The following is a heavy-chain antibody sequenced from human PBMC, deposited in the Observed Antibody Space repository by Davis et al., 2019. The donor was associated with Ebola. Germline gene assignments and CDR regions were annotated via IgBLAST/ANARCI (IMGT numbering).Heavy chain of an antibody. CDR1: GGTFSSYA. CDR2: IIPIFGTA. V-gene: IGHV1-69*13. D-gene: IGHD5/OR15-5a*01. CDR3: ARGPQGAVSYFDY. J-gene: IGHJ4*02. Sequence: SVKVSCKASGGTFSSYAISWVRQAPGQGLEWMGGIIPIFGTANYAQKFQGRVTITADESTSTAYMELNSLRAGDTAVYYCARGPQGAVSYFDYWGQGTLVTVSS.